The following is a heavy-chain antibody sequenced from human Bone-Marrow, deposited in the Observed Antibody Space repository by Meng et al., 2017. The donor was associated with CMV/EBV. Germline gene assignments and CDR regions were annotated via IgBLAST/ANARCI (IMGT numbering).Heavy chain of an antibody. CDR3: ARDHPRYYDFWSGYNYYYYGMDV. Sequence: GESLKISCAAPGFTFDDYGMSWVRQAPGKGLEWVSGINWNGGSTGYADSVKGRFTISRDNAKNSLYLQMNSLRAEDTAVYYCARDHPRYYDFWSGYNYYYYGMDVWGQGTTVTVSS. V-gene: IGHV3-20*04. J-gene: IGHJ6*02. CDR2: INWNGGST. D-gene: IGHD3-3*01. CDR1: GFTFDDYG.